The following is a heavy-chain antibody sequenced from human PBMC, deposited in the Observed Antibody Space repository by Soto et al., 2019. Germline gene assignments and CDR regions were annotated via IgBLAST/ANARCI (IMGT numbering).Heavy chain of an antibody. Sequence: VGSLRLSCAASGFTFSNAWVSWVRQAPGKGLEWVGRIKSKTDGGTTDYAAPVKGRFTISRDDSKNTLYLQMNSLKTEDTAVYYCTTDPEPYYYDSSGYYQVNYWGQGTLVTVSS. CDR2: IKSKTDGGTT. CDR1: GFTFSNAW. J-gene: IGHJ4*02. CDR3: TTDPEPYYYDSSGYYQVNY. V-gene: IGHV3-15*01. D-gene: IGHD3-22*01.